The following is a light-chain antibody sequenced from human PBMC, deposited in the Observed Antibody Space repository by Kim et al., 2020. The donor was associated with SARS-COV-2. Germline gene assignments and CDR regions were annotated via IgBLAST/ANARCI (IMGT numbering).Light chain of an antibody. Sequence: VSPGERATLSCRASHSVSSNLAWYQQKPGQAPRLLIYGASTRATGIPARFSGSGYGTEFTLTISSLQSEDFAVYYCQQYNNWPLTFGGGTKVDIK. CDR2: GAS. CDR1: HSVSSN. J-gene: IGKJ4*01. CDR3: QQYNNWPLT. V-gene: IGKV3-15*01.